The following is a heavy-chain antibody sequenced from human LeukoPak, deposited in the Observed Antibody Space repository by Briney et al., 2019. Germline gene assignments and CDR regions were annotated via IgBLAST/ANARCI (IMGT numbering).Heavy chain of an antibody. CDR3: AKGVGSSWYYFDY. J-gene: IGHJ4*01. Sequence: PGGSLRLSCAASGFTFSLYAMSWVRQAPGKGLEWVSTITGSGGSTYYADSVRGRFTISRDNSKNTLYLQMISLRAEDTAVYYCAKGVGSSWYYFDYWGQGTLVTVYS. V-gene: IGHV3-23*01. CDR2: ITGSGGST. D-gene: IGHD6-13*01. CDR1: GFTFSLYA.